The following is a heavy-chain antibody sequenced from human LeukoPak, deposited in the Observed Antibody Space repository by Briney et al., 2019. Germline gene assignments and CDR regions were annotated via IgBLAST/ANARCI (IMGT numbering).Heavy chain of an antibody. J-gene: IGHJ4*02. CDR2: ISWNSGYV. CDR3: ARGIAMTGPFDY. CDR1: GFTFDDYA. Sequence: GRSLRLSCTDSGFTFDDYAMHWVRQAPGKGLEWVSGISWNSGYVAYADSVKGRFTISRDNAKNSLYLQMNSLRAEDMALYFCARGIAMTGPFDYWGQGTLVTVSS. V-gene: IGHV3-9*03. D-gene: IGHD6-19*01.